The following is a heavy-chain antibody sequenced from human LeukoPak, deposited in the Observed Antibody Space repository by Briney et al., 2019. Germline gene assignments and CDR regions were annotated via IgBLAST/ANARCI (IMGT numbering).Heavy chain of an antibody. CDR3: ARHGGSYFPY. J-gene: IGHJ4*02. Sequence: SETLSLTCTVSGGSINGYYWSWIRQPPGRGLEWIAYIYYSGTTKYNPALQSRVTISVDTSNNQFSLKLSSVTAADTAAYYCARHGGSYFPYWGQGTLVTVSS. CDR2: IYYSGTT. D-gene: IGHD1-26*01. CDR1: GGSINGYY. V-gene: IGHV4-59*08.